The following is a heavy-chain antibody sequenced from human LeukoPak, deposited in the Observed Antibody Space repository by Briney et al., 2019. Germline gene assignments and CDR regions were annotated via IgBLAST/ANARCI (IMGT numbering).Heavy chain of an antibody. CDR2: IKQDGSEK. Sequence: GGSLRLSCAASGFTFSSYWMSWVRQAPGKGLEWVANIKQDGSEKYYVDSVKGRFTISRDNAKNSLYLQMNSLRAEDTAVYYCARVRYDFWSGYQYYFDYWGQGTLVTVSS. V-gene: IGHV3-7*01. CDR1: GFTFSSYW. CDR3: ARVRYDFWSGYQYYFDY. D-gene: IGHD3-3*01. J-gene: IGHJ4*02.